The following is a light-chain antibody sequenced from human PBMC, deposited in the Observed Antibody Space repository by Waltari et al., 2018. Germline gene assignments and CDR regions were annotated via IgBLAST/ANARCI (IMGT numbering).Light chain of an antibody. CDR1: SSDIGALNY. V-gene: IGLV2-8*01. Sequence: QSALTQPPSASGSLGQSVTLSCTRTSSDIGALNYFPWYQHRPGNAPKLVIFEVVKRPSGVPDRFSGSKSGSTASLTVSGLQADDEADYYCTSYTDSDNLVFGGGTNLAVL. J-gene: IGLJ3*02. CDR3: TSYTDSDNLV. CDR2: EVV.